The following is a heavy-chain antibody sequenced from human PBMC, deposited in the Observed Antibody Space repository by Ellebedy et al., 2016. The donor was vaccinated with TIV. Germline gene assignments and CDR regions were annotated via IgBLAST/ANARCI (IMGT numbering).Heavy chain of an antibody. J-gene: IGHJ4*02. CDR1: GYTFTSYN. CDR2: MDPNNGHT. V-gene: IGHV1-8*01. CDR3: ARNPSKTGDFDN. D-gene: IGHD7-27*01. Sequence: ASVKVSXXASGYTFTSYNINWLRQATGQGLEWMGWMDPNNGHTGYAQKFQGRVTMTRDTSTSTAYMELSSLTSEDTAVYYCARNPSKTGDFDNWGQGTLVTVSS.